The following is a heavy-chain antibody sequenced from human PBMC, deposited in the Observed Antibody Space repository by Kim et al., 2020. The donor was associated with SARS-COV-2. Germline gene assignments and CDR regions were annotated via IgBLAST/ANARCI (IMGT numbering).Heavy chain of an antibody. CDR1: GGSFSGYY. CDR3: ARVSHCSGGSCYRRLTYYYYYYMDV. V-gene: IGHV4-34*01. Sequence: SETLSLTCAVYGGSFSGYYWSWIRQPPGKGLEWIGEINHSGSTNYNPSLKSRVTISVDTSKNQFSLKLSSVTAADTAVYYCARVSHCSGGSCYRRLTYYYYYYMDVWGKGTTVTVSS. D-gene: IGHD2-15*01. CDR2: INHSGST. J-gene: IGHJ6*03.